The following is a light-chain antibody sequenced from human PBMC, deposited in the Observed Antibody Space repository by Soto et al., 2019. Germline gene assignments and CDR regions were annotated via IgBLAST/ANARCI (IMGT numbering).Light chain of an antibody. CDR1: SPNIGSNS. Sequence: QSVLTQPPSTSGAPRQGVPISCFGNSPNIGSNSVGWYQQLPGAAPKVLISTTDKRPSGVPDRFSGSKSGTSASLAISGLQSEDEADYYCVAWDDSLNGHVFGTGTRSPS. CDR3: VAWDDSLNGHV. J-gene: IGLJ1*01. V-gene: IGLV1-44*01. CDR2: TTD.